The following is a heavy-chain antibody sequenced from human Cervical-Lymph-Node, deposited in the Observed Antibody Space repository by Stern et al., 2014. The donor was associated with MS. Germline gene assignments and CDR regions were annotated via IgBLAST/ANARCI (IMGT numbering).Heavy chain of an antibody. CDR3: AREVAAVVPFDY. Sequence: QVNLKESGPTLVKPTQTLTLTCTFSGFSLSSSGVGVGWIRQPPGKALEWLALIYWDDDERYSPSLRSRLTITKDTSKNQVVLTMTDMDPVDTATYYCAREVAAVVPFDYWGQGTLVTVSS. J-gene: IGHJ4*02. D-gene: IGHD6-13*01. CDR2: IYWDDDE. CDR1: GFSLSSSGVG. V-gene: IGHV2-5*02.